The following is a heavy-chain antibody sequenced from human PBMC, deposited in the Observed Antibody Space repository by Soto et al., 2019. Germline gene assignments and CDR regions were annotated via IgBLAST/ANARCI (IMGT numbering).Heavy chain of an antibody. J-gene: IGHJ2*01. D-gene: IGHD3-16*01. V-gene: IGHV3-11*01. CDR2: ISSSGSTI. CDR1: GFTFSDYY. CDR3: AKDWARTLWYFDL. Sequence: GGSLRLSCAASGFTFSDYYMSWIRQAPGKGLEWVSYISSSGSTIYYADSVKGRFTISRDNAKNSLYLQMNSLRAEDTALYYCAKDWARTLWYFDLWGRGTLVTAPQ.